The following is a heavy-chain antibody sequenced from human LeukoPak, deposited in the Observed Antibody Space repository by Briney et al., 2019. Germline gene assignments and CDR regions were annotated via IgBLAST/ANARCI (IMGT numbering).Heavy chain of an antibody. CDR1: GYTFTSYG. D-gene: IGHD4-17*01. J-gene: IGHJ4*02. CDR2: ISAYNGNT. CDR3: ARDQIGPYGADFDY. V-gene: IGHV1-18*01. Sequence: ASVKVSCKASGYTFTSYGISWVRQAPGQGLEWIGWISAYNGNTNYAQKLQGRVTMTTDTSTSTAYMELRSLRSDDTAVYYCARDQIGPYGADFDYWGQGTLVTVSS.